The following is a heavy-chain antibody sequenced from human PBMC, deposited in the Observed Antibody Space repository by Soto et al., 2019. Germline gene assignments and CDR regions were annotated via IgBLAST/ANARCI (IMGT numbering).Heavy chain of an antibody. J-gene: IGHJ4*02. CDR2: ISAYNGNT. Sequence: QVQLVQSGAEVKKPGASVKVSCKASGYTFTSYGISWVRQAPGQGLEWMGWISAYNGNTNYAQKLQGRVTMTTDTSTSKAYMELRSRRSDDTAVYYCARDSGIRRGAPRFDYWGQGTLVNVSS. CDR3: ARDSGIRRGAPRFDY. D-gene: IGHD1-26*01. V-gene: IGHV1-18*01. CDR1: GYTFTSYG.